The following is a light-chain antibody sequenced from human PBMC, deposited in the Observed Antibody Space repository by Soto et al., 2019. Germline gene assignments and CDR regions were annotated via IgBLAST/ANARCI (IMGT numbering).Light chain of an antibody. V-gene: IGLV1-44*01. CDR1: SSNIGSNT. CDR2: SNN. Sequence: QSVLTQPPSASGTPGQRVTISCSGSSSNIGSNTVNWYQQLPGTAPKLLIYSNNQRPSGFPDRFSGSKSGTSASLAISGLQSEDEAEYYCAAWDDSLNGPVFGGGTKLTVL. J-gene: IGLJ2*01. CDR3: AAWDDSLNGPV.